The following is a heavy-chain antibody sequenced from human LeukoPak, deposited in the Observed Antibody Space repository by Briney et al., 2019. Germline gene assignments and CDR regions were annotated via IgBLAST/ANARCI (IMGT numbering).Heavy chain of an antibody. CDR3: ACLQRPPSGYYFDY. J-gene: IGHJ4*02. D-gene: IGHD1-1*01. CDR1: GGSISSYY. CDR2: IYYSGST. V-gene: IGHV4-59*01. Sequence: SETLSLTCTVSGGSISSYYWSWIRQPPGKGLEWIGYIYYSGSTNYNPSLTSRVTISVDTSKNQFSLKLSSVAAADTAVSYCACLQRPPSGYYFDYGGQGTLVTVSS.